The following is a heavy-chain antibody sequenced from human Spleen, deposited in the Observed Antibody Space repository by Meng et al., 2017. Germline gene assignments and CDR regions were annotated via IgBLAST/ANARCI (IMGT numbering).Heavy chain of an antibody. V-gene: IGHV3-30*04. CDR2: ISYDGSNK. Sequence: GGSLRLSCAASGFTFSSYAMHWVRQAPGKGLEWVAVISYDGSNKYYADSVKGRFTIFRDNAKNSLYLQMDSLRPEDTAVYYCARGGYGYGFGYYYYGMDVWGQGTTVTVSS. D-gene: IGHD5-18*01. CDR1: GFTFSSYA. CDR3: ARGGYGYGFGYYYYGMDV. J-gene: IGHJ6*02.